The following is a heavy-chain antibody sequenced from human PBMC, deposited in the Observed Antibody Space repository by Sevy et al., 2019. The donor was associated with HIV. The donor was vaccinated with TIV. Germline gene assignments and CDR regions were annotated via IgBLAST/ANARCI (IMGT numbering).Heavy chain of an antibody. Sequence: GGSLRLSCAASGFSFINAWMNWVRQAPGKGLEWVGRIRSKAVVGTADYAAPVKGRFIISRDDSENTLYLQMNSLRTEDTAIYYCTTVLGWEGTSDYWGQGTLVTVSS. D-gene: IGHD1-26*01. V-gene: IGHV3-15*07. CDR2: IRSKAVVGTA. CDR3: TTVLGWEGTSDY. J-gene: IGHJ4*02. CDR1: GFSFINAW.